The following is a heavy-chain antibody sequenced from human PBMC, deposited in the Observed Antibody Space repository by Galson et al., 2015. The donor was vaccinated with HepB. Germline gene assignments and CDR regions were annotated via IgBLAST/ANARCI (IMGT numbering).Heavy chain of an antibody. CDR2: ISAYNGNT. V-gene: IGHV1-18*04. Sequence: SVKVSCKASGYTFTSYGISWVRQAPGQGLEWMGWISAYNGNTNYAQKLQGRVTMTTDTSTSTAYMELRSLRSDDTAVYYCARKGVEGSSWYLRGDFDYWGQGTLVTVSS. CDR1: GYTFTSYG. J-gene: IGHJ4*02. CDR3: ARKGVEGSSWYLRGDFDY. D-gene: IGHD6-13*01.